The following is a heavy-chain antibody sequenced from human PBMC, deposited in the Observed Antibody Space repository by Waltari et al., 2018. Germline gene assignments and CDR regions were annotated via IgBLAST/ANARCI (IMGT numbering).Heavy chain of an antibody. Sequence: EVQLVESGGGLVQPGGSLRLSCAASGFTFSSYSMNWVRQAPGKGLEWVSVIYSGGSTYYADSVKGRFTISRDNSKNTLYLQMNSLRAEDTAVYYCARLTTDYYYGMDVWGQGTTVTVSS. CDR2: IYSGGST. CDR1: GFTFSSYS. J-gene: IGHJ6*02. V-gene: IGHV3-66*01. CDR3: ARLTTDYYYGMDV. D-gene: IGHD4-17*01.